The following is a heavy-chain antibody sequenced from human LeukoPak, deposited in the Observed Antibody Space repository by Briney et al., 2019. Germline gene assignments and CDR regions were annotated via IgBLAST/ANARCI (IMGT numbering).Heavy chain of an antibody. CDR3: ARVSSDGSGYYFDY. V-gene: IGHV3-72*01. CDR2: TRNKAKSYTT. J-gene: IGHJ4*02. Sequence: QPGGSLRPSCAASGFTFSDHYMDWVRQAPGKGLEWVGRTRNKAKSYTTEYAASVKGRFTISRDDSTTSLYLQMNSLKTEDTAVYYCARVSSDGSGYYFDYWGQGTLVTVSS. D-gene: IGHD3-22*01. CDR1: GFTFSDHY.